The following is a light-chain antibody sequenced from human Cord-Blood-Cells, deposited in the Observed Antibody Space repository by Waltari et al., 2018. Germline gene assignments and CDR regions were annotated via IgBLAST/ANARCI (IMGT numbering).Light chain of an antibody. CDR2: LGS. CDR1: QSLLHSNGYNS. CDR3: MQALQTPVT. J-gene: IGKJ4*01. V-gene: IGKV2-28*01. Sequence: DIVMTQSPLSLPVTPGEQASISCTSSQSLLHSNGYNSLYWYLQKPGQSPQLLIYLGSNRASGVPDRFSGSGSGTDFTLKISRVEAEDVGVYYCMQALQTPVTFGGGTKVEIK.